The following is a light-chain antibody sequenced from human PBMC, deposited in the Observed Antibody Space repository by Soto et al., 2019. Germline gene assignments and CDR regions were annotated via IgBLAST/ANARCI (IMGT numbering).Light chain of an antibody. V-gene: IGKV3-20*01. CDR3: QQYGSSPAT. Sequence: EIVLTQSPGNLSLSPGERPTLSFRGSQSVTSRYLAWYQQIPGQAHRLIIYGAYSRATGITDRFSGSGSGTDFTLIISRLEPEDFALYYCQQYGSSPATFGKGTRLEIK. CDR2: GAY. J-gene: IGKJ5*01. CDR1: QSVTSRY.